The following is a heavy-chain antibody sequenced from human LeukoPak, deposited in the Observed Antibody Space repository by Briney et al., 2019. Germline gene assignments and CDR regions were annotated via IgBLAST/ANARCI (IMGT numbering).Heavy chain of an antibody. CDR2: ISAYNGNT. V-gene: IGHV1-18*01. J-gene: IGHJ4*02. Sequence: ASVKVSCKASGYTFTSYGISWVRQAPGQGLEWMGWISAYNGNTNYAQKLQGRVTMTRDTSISTAYMELSRLRSDDTAVYYCARAAFPLWFGELLTYYFDYWGQGTLVTVSS. CDR3: ARAAFPLWFGELLTYYFDY. CDR1: GYTFTSYG. D-gene: IGHD3-10*01.